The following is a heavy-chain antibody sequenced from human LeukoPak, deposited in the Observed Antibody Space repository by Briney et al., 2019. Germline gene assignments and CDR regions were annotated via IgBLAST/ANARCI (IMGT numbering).Heavy chain of an antibody. J-gene: IGHJ4*02. Sequence: GRSLRLSCAASGFTFSSYGMHWVRQAPGKGLEWVAVISYDGSNKYYADSVKGRFTISRDNSKNTLYLQMNSLRAEDTAVYYCAKFVATLDYWGQGTLVTVSS. CDR2: ISYDGSNK. CDR1: GFTFSSYG. CDR3: AKFVATLDY. D-gene: IGHD5-12*01. V-gene: IGHV3-30*18.